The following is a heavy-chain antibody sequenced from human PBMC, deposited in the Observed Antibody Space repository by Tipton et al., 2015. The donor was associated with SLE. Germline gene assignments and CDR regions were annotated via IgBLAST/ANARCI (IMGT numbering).Heavy chain of an antibody. Sequence: TLSLTCTVSGGSFSGYYWSWVRQPPGKGLEWIGYVYYTGTTNYSPSLKSRVTMSIDTSKKQFSLNLSSVTAADTAVYYCARLVTGVGYYYYYMDVWGEGTTVTVSS. J-gene: IGHJ6*03. V-gene: IGHV4-59*01. D-gene: IGHD7-27*01. CDR3: ARLVTGVGYYYYYMDV. CDR2: VYYTGTT. CDR1: GGSFSGYY.